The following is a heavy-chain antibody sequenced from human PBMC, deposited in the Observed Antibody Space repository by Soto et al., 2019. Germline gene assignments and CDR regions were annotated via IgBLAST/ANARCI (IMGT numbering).Heavy chain of an antibody. CDR2: IYYSGST. CDR1: GGSISSYC. CDR3: ARVGGYCTNGVCEELDY. D-gene: IGHD2-8*01. Sequence: SETRSRTCTVSGGSISSYCWSWIRQPPGKGLEWVGYIYYSGSTNYNPSLKSRVTISVDTSKNQFSLKLSSVTAADTAVYYCARVGGYCTNGVCEELDYWGQGTLVTVSS. V-gene: IGHV4-59*01. J-gene: IGHJ4*02.